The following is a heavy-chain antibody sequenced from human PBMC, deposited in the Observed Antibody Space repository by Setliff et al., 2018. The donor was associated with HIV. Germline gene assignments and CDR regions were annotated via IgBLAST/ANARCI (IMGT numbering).Heavy chain of an antibody. CDR3: ARDGLLVAGIRFDY. CDR2: INPNSGGT. J-gene: IGHJ4*02. Sequence: ASVKVSCKASGYTLTDYYVQWVRQAPGQGLEWMGWINPNSGGTTYAQKFQGRVTMTRDTSITTAYMELSGLKYEDTAVYYCARDGLLVAGIRFDYWGQGTLVTVSS. D-gene: IGHD6-19*01. V-gene: IGHV1-2*02. CDR1: GYTLTDYY.